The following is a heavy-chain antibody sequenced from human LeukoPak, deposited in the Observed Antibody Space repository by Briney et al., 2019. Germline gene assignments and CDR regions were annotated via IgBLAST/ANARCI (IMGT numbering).Heavy chain of an antibody. CDR2: IYSCGST. J-gene: IGHJ5*02. V-gene: IGHV3-66*01. CDR3: ARAIVLGPYCGGDNNWFDP. Sequence: PTGGSLRLSCAASGFTVSSNYMSWVRQAPGKGLEWVSVIYSCGSTYYADSVKGRFTISRDNSKNTLYLQMNSLRAEDTAVYYCARAIVLGPYCGGDNNWFDPWGQGTLVTVSS. D-gene: IGHD2-21*01. CDR1: GFTVSSNY.